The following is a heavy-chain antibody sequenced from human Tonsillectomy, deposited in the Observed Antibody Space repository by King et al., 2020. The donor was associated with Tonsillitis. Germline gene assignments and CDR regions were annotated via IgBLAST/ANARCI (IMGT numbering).Heavy chain of an antibody. D-gene: IGHD4-17*01. CDR1: GFTFSDYY. CDR2: IGNSGTYT. V-gene: IGHV3-11*05. J-gene: IGHJ4*02. Sequence: VQLVQSGGGLVKPGGSLRLSCAASGFTFSDYYMSWIRQAPGKGRAWVSHIGNSGTYTNYADSVKGRFSISRDNAKNSVSLQMNSLRAGDTAVYYCARDSSHYGFDYWGQGTLVTVSS. CDR3: ARDSSHYGFDY.